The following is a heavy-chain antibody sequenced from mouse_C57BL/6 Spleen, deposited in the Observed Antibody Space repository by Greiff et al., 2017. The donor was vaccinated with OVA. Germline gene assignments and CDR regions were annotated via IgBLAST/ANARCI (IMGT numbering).Heavy chain of an antibody. CDR3: ARQGNYDYAMDY. CDR2: INYDGSST. J-gene: IGHJ4*01. D-gene: IGHD2-1*01. CDR1: GFTFSDYY. Sequence: EVQLQESEGGLVQPGSSMKLSCTASGFTFSDYYMAWVRQVPEKGLEWVANINYDGSSTYYLDSLKSRFIISRDNAKNILYLQRSSLKSEDTATYYCARQGNYDYAMDYWGQGTSVTVSS. V-gene: IGHV5-16*01.